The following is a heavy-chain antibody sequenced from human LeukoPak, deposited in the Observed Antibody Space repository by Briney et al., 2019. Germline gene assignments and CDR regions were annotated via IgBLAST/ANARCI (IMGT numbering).Heavy chain of an antibody. J-gene: IGHJ4*02. V-gene: IGHV3-30*02. D-gene: IGHD3-3*01. CDR3: AKDLGGAILRFLGLDY. CDR2: IRYDGSNK. CDR1: GFTLSSYG. Sequence: GGSLRLSCAASGFTLSSYGMHWVRQAPGKGLEWVAFIRYDGSNKYYADSVKGRFTISRDNSKNTLYLQMNSLRAEDTAVYYCAKDLGGAILRFLGLDYWGQGTLVTVSS.